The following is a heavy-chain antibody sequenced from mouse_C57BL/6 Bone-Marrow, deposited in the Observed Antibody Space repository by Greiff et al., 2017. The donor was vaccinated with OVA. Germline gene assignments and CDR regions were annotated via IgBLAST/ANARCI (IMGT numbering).Heavy chain of an antibody. J-gene: IGHJ1*03. V-gene: IGHV1-55*01. CDR1: GYTFTSYW. CDR2: IYPGSGST. Sequence: QVHVKQPGAELVKPGASVKMSCKASGYTFTSYWITWVKQRPGQGLEWIGDIYPGSGSTNYNEKFKSKATLTVDTSSSTAYMQLSSLTSEDSAVYYCARRDDGYYFWYFDVWGTGTTVTVSS. CDR3: ARRDDGYYFWYFDV. D-gene: IGHD2-3*01.